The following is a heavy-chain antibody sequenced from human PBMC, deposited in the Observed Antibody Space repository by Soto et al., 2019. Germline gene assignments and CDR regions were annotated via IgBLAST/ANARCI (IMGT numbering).Heavy chain of an antibody. CDR3: ARDLAKGYDAFDI. CDR2: INSDGSST. J-gene: IGHJ3*02. V-gene: IGHV3-74*01. D-gene: IGHD5-12*01. CDR1: GLPFSSYW. Sequence: GGSLRLSCAASGLPFSSYWMHWVRQAPGKGLVWVSRINSDGSSTSYADSVKGRFTISRDNAKNTLYLQMNSLRAEDTAVYYCARDLAKGYDAFDIWGQGTMVTVSS.